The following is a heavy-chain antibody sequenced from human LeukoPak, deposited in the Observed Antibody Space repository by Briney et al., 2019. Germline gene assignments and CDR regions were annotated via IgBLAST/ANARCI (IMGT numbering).Heavy chain of an antibody. CDR1: GYTFTSYA. D-gene: IGHD1-26*01. CDR3: TRGADCDY. CDR2: INGANGNT. Sequence: GASVKVSCKASGYTFTSYAMHWVRQAPGQRLEWMGWINGANGNTKYSEEFQGRVTFTRDASATTAYMELSSLRSEDTAVYYCTRGADCDYWGQGTLVTVSS. V-gene: IGHV1-3*03. J-gene: IGHJ4*02.